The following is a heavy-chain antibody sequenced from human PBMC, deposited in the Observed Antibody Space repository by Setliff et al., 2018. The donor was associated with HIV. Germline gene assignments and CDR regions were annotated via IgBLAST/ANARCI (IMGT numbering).Heavy chain of an antibody. CDR1: SGSISSSDYY. V-gene: IGHV4-39*01. CDR2: IYYSGST. D-gene: IGHD6-13*01. CDR3: ARLVSSSWSYYFDS. Sequence: PSETLSLTCTVSSGSISSSDYYGAWIRQPPGKGLEWIGTIYYSGSTYYNPSLESRVTMSVDTSKNQFSLRLSSVTAADTAVYYCARLVSSSWSYYFDSWGQGTLVTVAS. J-gene: IGHJ4*02.